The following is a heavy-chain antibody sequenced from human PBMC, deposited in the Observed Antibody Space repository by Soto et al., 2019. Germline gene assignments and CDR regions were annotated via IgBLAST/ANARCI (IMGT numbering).Heavy chain of an antibody. V-gene: IGHV4-39*07. CDR2: IYYSGST. D-gene: IGHD3-10*01. Sequence: SETLSLTCTVSGGSISSSSYYWGWIRQPPGKGLEWIGSIYYSGSTYYNPSLKSRVTISVDTSKNQFSLKLSSVTAADTAVYYCARDSGYGSGSYQFDPWGQGTLDTVSS. CDR1: GGSISSSSYY. J-gene: IGHJ5*02. CDR3: ARDSGYGSGSYQFDP.